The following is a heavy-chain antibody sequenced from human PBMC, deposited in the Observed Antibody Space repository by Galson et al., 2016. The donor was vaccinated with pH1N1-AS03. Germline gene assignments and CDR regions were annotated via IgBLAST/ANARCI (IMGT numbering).Heavy chain of an antibody. CDR2: FYPSDSDA. V-gene: IGHV5-51*01. D-gene: IGHD2-2*01. Sequence: QSGAEVKQPGESLRISCKTSGYLFTNYWIGWVRQMPGKGLEWMGIFYPSDSDARYSPSFQGQVTFSADKSTATAYLQWSNLKAADTAIYYCARHASPTILSYHFDYWGRGTLVTVSS. CDR1: GYLFTNYW. J-gene: IGHJ4*02. CDR3: ARHASPTILSYHFDY.